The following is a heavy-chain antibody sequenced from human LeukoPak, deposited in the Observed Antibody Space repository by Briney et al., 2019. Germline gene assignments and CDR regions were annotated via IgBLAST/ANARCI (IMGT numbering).Heavy chain of an antibody. CDR3: AREGYYYGSGIT. D-gene: IGHD3-10*01. J-gene: IGHJ3*01. CDR1: GGSISSSSYY. CDR2: IYYSGST. V-gene: IGHV4-39*07. Sequence: SETLSLTCTVSGGSISSSSYYWGWIRQPPGKGLEWIGSIYYSGSTYYNPSLKSRVTISVDTSKNQFSLKLSSVTAADTAVYYCAREGYYYGSGITWGQGTMVTVSS.